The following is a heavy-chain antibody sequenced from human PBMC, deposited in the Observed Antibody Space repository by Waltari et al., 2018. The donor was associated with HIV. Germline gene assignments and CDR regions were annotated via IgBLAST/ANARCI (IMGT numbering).Heavy chain of an antibody. CDR2: ISWNSGNI. CDR1: GFTFGNYA. D-gene: IGHD2-8*01. J-gene: IGHJ6*02. V-gene: IGHV3-9*01. Sequence: EAQLVESGGGSVQPGRSLRLSCAASGFTFGNYAMNLVRQAPGEALEWVSGISWNSGNIEYADSVKGRFTISRDNGKNSLYLQMNSLRSEDTGLYYCAKDMGIFYAYGMDVWGQGTAVTVSS. CDR3: AKDMGIFYAYGMDV.